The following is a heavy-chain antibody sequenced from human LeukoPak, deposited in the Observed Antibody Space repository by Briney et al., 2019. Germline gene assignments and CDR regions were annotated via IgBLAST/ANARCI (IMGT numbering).Heavy chain of an antibody. CDR2: ISYDGSNK. J-gene: IGHJ4*02. D-gene: IGHD4-17*01. CDR1: GFTFSSYA. Sequence: GGSLRLSCAASGFTFSSYAMHWVRQAPGKGLEWVAVISYDGSNKYYADSVKGRFTISRDNSKNTLYLQMNSLRAEDTAVYYCASSDYGDPGGFDYWGQGTLVTVSS. V-gene: IGHV3-30-3*01. CDR3: ASSDYGDPGGFDY.